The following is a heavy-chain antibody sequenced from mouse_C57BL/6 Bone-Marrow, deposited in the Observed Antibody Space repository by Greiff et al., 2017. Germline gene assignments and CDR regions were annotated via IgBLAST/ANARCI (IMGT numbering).Heavy chain of an antibody. V-gene: IGHV5-17*01. J-gene: IGHJ3*01. D-gene: IGHD1-1*01. CDR2: ISSGSSTI. Sequence: EVQGVESGGGLVKPGGSLKLSCAASGFTFSDYGMHWVRQAPEKGLEWVAYISSGSSTIYYADTVKGRFTISRDNAKNTLFLQMTSLRSEDTAMYYCATAAPRSSFAYWGQGTLVTVSA. CDR3: ATAAPRSSFAY. CDR1: GFTFSDYG.